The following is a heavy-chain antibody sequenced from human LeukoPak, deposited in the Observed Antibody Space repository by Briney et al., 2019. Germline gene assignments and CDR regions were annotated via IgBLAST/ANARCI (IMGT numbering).Heavy chain of an antibody. CDR1: GKTLTELS. Sequence: ASVKVSCKVSGKTLTELSMYWVRQAPGKGLEWMVRFDPEDGETIYGQKLQGRITLTEDTSTDTAYMELSSLRSEDTAVYYCTTDPTYYPDSSGYLVYWGQGTLVTVSS. J-gene: IGHJ4*02. CDR3: TTDPTYYPDSSGYLVY. V-gene: IGHV1-24*01. D-gene: IGHD3-22*01. CDR2: FDPEDGET.